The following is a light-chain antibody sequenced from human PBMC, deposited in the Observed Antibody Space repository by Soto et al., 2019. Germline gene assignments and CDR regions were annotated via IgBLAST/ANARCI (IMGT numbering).Light chain of an antibody. V-gene: IGLV2-14*01. CDR2: EVS. Sequence: QSALTQPASVSGSPGQSITISCTGSSSDVGGYNYVSWYQHHPGKVPKLMIYEVSNRPSGVSNRFSGSKSGNTAFLSISGLQAEDEADYYCSSYTTSYTQVFGGGTKLTVL. CDR3: SSYTTSYTQV. J-gene: IGLJ3*02. CDR1: SSDVGGYNY.